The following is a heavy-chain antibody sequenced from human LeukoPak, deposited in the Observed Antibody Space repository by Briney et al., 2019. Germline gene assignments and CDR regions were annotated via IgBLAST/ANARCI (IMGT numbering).Heavy chain of an antibody. Sequence: SETLSLTCTVSGGSISSYYWTWIRQPPGKGLEWFGYIYYSGSTNYNPSLKSRVTISVDTSKNQFSLKLSSVTAADTAVYYCARGGGSYYDYDYWGQGTLVTVSS. CDR3: ARGGGSYYDYDY. J-gene: IGHJ4*02. CDR2: IYYSGST. CDR1: GGSISSYY. V-gene: IGHV4-59*01. D-gene: IGHD1-26*01.